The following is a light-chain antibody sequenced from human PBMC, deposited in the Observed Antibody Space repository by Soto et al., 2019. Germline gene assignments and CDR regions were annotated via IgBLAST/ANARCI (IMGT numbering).Light chain of an antibody. CDR2: EVN. CDR3: TSCITANTSCV. V-gene: IGLV2-14*01. CDR1: SSDIGRYNY. J-gene: IGLJ1*01. Sequence: QSALTLPASVSGSPGQSITISCTGTSSDIGRYNYVSWFQQHPGKVPKLVIFEVNYRPSGVSDRFSGSKSGNTASLTITCLQDEDESDYYCTSCITANTSCVFGSGTKVTVL.